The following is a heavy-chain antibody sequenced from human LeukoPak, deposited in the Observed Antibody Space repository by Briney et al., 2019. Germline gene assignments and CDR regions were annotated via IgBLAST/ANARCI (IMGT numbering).Heavy chain of an antibody. V-gene: IGHV4-59*01. D-gene: IGHD1-26*01. CDR1: GGSITHYY. CDR3: ARITRGSYERLWVDP. J-gene: IGHJ5*02. CDR2: IYYIGRP. Sequence: SETLSLTCSVSGGSITHYYWSWLRQSPGKGVEWIGYIYYIGRPNSNPSLKSRVTISVDTSKNQISLMLSSVTAADTAVYFCARITRGSYERLWVDPWGQGTLVTVSS.